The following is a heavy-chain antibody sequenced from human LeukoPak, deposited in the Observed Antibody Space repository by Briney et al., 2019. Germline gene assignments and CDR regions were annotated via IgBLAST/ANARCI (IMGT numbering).Heavy chain of an antibody. D-gene: IGHD5-12*01. V-gene: IGHV3-30-3*01. CDR2: ISNDGNSK. CDR1: GFTLSENN. J-gene: IGHJ4*02. Sequence: GGSLRLSCAASGFTLSENNVHWVRQAPGKGLEWVALISNDGNSKDYADSVKGRFTLSGDNSKATVYLQMNSLRAEDTAVYYCARDRSGFYSVDHWGQGTLVIVSS. CDR3: ARDRSGFYSVDH.